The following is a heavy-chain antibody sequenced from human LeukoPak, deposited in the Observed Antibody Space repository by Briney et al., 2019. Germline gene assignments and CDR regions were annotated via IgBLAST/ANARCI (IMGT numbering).Heavy chain of an antibody. CDR2: INPSGGST. CDR3: ARDVAAAGTGVDY. Sequence: ASVKVSCKASGYTFTSYYMHWVGQAPGQGLEWMGIINPSGGSTSYAQKFQGRVTMTRDMSTSTVYMELSSLRSEDTAVYYCARDVAAAGTGVDYWGQGTLVTVSS. V-gene: IGHV1-46*01. D-gene: IGHD6-13*01. CDR1: GYTFTSYY. J-gene: IGHJ4*02.